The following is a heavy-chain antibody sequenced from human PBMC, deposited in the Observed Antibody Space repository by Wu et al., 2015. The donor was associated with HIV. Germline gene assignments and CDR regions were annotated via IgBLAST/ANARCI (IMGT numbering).Heavy chain of an antibody. J-gene: IGHJ3*02. V-gene: IGHV1-69*13. CDR3: AREKLLSGGAGGGPNDAFDI. CDR2: IIPIFGTA. Sequence: QVQLVQSGAEVKKPGSSVKVSCKASGGTFSSYAISWVRQAPGQGLEWMGRIIPIFGTANYAQKFQGRVTITADESTSTAYMELSSLRSEDTAVYYCAREKLLSGGAGGGPNDAFDIWGQGTMVTVSS. D-gene: IGHD3-10*01. CDR1: GGTFSSYA.